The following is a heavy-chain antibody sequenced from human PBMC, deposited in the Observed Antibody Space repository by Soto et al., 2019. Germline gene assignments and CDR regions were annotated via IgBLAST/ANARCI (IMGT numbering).Heavy chain of an antibody. CDR3: ARDRVVPAALGVGIDV. CDR2: IKQDGSEK. CDR1: GFTFSSYW. Sequence: EVQLVESGGGLVQPGGSLRLSCAASGFTFSSYWMSWVRQAPGKGLEWVANIKQDGSEKYYVDSVKGRFTISRDNAKNSLYLQMNSLRAEDSAVYYCARDRVVPAALGVGIDVWGQGTTVTVSS. J-gene: IGHJ6*02. V-gene: IGHV3-7*03. D-gene: IGHD2-2*01.